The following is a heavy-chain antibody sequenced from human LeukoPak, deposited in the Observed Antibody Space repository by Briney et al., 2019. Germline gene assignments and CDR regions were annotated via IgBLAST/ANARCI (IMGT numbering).Heavy chain of an antibody. CDR3: ARRAVRGFALRFLESEFDY. J-gene: IGHJ4*02. Sequence: GESLKISCKGSGYSFTSYWIGWVRQMPGKGLEWMGIIYPGDSDTRYSPSFQGQVTISADKSISTAYLQWSSLKAPDTAMYYCARRAVRGFALRFLESEFDYWGQGTLVTVSS. CDR1: GYSFTSYW. V-gene: IGHV5-51*01. CDR2: IYPGDSDT. D-gene: IGHD3-3*01.